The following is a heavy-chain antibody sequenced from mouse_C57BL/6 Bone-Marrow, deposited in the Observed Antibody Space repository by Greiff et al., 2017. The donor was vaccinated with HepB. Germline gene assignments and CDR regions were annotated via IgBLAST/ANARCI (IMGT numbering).Heavy chain of an antibody. J-gene: IGHJ4*01. Sequence: EVKLQESGPELVKPGASVKMSCKASGYTFTDYNMHWVKQSHGKSLEWIGYINPNNGGTSYNQKFKGKATLTVNKSSSTAYMELRSLTSEDSAVYYCARRGDDPLYYYAMDYWGQGTSVTVSS. V-gene: IGHV1-22*01. CDR1: GYTFTDYN. CDR3: ARRGDDPLYYYAMDY. D-gene: IGHD1-1*01. CDR2: INPNNGGT.